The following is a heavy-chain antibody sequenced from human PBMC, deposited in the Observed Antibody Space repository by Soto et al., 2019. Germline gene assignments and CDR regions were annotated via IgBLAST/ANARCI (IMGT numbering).Heavy chain of an antibody. J-gene: IGHJ4*02. Sequence: EVQLVESGGGLVKPGGSLRLSCAASGFTFTRFSMNWVRQAPGKGLEWVSSISSTTNYIYYGDSMKGRFTISRDNAKNSLYLEMNSLRAEVTAVYYGARESEDLTSNFDYWGQGTLVTVSS. V-gene: IGHV3-21*06. CDR3: ARESEDLTSNFDY. CDR2: ISSTTNYI. CDR1: GFTFTRFS.